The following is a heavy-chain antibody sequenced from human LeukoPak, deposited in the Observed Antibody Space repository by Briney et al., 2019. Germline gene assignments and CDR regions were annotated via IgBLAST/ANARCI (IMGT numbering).Heavy chain of an antibody. Sequence: ASVKVSCKASGYTFSSSGISWVRQAPGQGLEWMGWISAYNGNTNYAQKLQGRVTMTTDTSTSTAYMEVRSLRSEDTAVYYCARDSGLDSSSQRRREYYGMDVWGQGITVTVSS. D-gene: IGHD6-13*01. CDR2: ISAYNGNT. V-gene: IGHV1-18*01. J-gene: IGHJ6*01. CDR3: ARDSGLDSSSQRRREYYGMDV. CDR1: GYTFSSSG.